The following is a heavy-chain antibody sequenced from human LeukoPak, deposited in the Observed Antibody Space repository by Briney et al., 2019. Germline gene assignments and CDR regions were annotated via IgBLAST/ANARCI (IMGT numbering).Heavy chain of an antibody. J-gene: IGHJ5*02. D-gene: IGHD3-3*01. V-gene: IGHV4-30-4*08. Sequence: LGLSCAASGFTFSSYWMHWVRQPPGKGLEWIGYIYYSGSTYYNPSLKSRVTISVDTSKNQFSLKLSSVTAADTAVYYCAREYYDFWSGLLDWFDPWGQGTLVTVSS. CDR3: AREYYDFWSGLLDWFDP. CDR1: GFTFSSYW. CDR2: IYYSGST.